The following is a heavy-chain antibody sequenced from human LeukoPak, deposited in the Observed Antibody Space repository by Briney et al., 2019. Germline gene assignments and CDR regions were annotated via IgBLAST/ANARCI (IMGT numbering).Heavy chain of an antibody. D-gene: IGHD6-13*01. CDR2: ISYDGSNK. Sequence: PGGSLRLSCAASGFTFSTYGMHWVRQAPGKGLEWVAVISYDGSNKCYADSVKGRFTISRDNSKNTLYLQMNSLSCEDTAVYYCAKTARPRAAGTWREIDYWGQGTLVTVSS. V-gene: IGHV3-30*18. CDR3: AKTARPRAAGTWREIDY. CDR1: GFTFSTYG. J-gene: IGHJ4*02.